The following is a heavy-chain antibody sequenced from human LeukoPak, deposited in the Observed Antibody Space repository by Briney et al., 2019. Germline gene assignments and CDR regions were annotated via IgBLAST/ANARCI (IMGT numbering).Heavy chain of an antibody. V-gene: IGHV4-39*01. CDR1: GGSISSSSYY. CDR3: ARRSDYGDYNYYYYMDV. D-gene: IGHD4-17*01. Sequence: PSETLSLTCTVSGGSISSSSYYWGWIRQPPGKGLEWIGSIYYSGSTYYNPSLKSRVTISVDTSKNQFSLKLSSVTAADTAVYYCARRSDYGDYNYYYYMDVWRKGTTVTVSS. CDR2: IYYSGST. J-gene: IGHJ6*03.